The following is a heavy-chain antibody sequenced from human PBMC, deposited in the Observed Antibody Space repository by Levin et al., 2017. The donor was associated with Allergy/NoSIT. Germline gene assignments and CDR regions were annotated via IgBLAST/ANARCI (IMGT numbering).Heavy chain of an antibody. V-gene: IGHV3-30*15. J-gene: IGHJ4*02. CDR1: GFSFSDYP. CDR3: ARAVSGSYFDY. Sequence: GGSLRLSCAASGFSFSDYPMTWVRQGQGKGLEWVASTSYDGSNKNYADSVKGRFTISRDNSKDTLYLQMSSLRSEDTGVYYCARAVSGSYFDYWGQGALVTVSS. D-gene: IGHD3-10*01. CDR2: TSYDGSNK.